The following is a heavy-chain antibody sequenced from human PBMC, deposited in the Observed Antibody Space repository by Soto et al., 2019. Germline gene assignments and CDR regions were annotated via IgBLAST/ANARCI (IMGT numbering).Heavy chain of an antibody. J-gene: IGHJ5*02. V-gene: IGHV5-51*01. CDR1: GYSFTSNW. D-gene: IGHD6-19*01. Sequence: PGESLKISCKGSGYSFTSNWIGWVRQMPGKGLEWMGIIYPGDSDTRYSPSFQGQVTISADKTISTAYLQWSSLKASDTAMYYCASCIGGWHNWFDPWGQGTLVTVSS. CDR2: IYPGDSDT. CDR3: ASCIGGWHNWFDP.